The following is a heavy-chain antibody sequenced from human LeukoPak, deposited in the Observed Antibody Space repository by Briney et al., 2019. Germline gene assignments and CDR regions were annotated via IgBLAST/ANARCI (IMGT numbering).Heavy chain of an antibody. V-gene: IGHV4-38-2*01. D-gene: IGHD3-22*01. CDR3: VASSGSYDSSGYYPSWFDP. CDR2: ISYSGTT. CDR1: DYSIRIGYY. J-gene: IGHJ5*02. Sequence: SETLSLTCAVSDYSIRIGYYWGWIRQPPGKGLEWIRSISYSGTTYYNPSLKSRVTISLGTSNNQFSLKLASVTAADTAVYYCVASSGSYDSSGYYPSWFDPWGQGTLVTVSS.